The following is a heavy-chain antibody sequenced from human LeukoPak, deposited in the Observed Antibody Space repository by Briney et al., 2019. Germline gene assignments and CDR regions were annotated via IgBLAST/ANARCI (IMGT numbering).Heavy chain of an antibody. Sequence: GGSLRLSCAASGFTFSTYWMHWVRQAPGKGLVWVSRINGDGSITMYADSVKGRFTISRDNAQNTLYLQMNSLRVEDTAVYYCARGFRSMAGATRWFDPWGRGTLVTVSS. D-gene: IGHD6-19*01. CDR3: ARGFRSMAGATRWFDP. J-gene: IGHJ5*02. CDR2: INGDGSIT. CDR1: GFTFSTYW. V-gene: IGHV3-74*03.